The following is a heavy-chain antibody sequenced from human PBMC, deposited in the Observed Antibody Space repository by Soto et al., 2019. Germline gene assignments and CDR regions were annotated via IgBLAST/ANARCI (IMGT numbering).Heavy chain of an antibody. CDR2: IYPGDSDT. D-gene: IGHD2-2*02. Sequence: PGESLKISCKGSGYSFTSYWISWVRQMPGKGLEWMGIIYPGDSDTRYSPSFQGQVTISADKSISTAYLQWSSLKASDTAMYYCARSRYCSSTSCYTPDYYGMDVWGQGTTVTVSS. CDR1: GYSFTSYW. CDR3: ARSRYCSSTSCYTPDYYGMDV. J-gene: IGHJ6*02. V-gene: IGHV5-51*01.